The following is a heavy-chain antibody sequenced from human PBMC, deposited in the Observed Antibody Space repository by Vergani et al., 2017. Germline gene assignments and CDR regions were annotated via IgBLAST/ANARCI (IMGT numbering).Heavy chain of an antibody. J-gene: IGHJ6*02. D-gene: IGHD2-21*01. V-gene: IGHV3-7*01. Sequence: EVQLVESGGGLVKPGGSLRLSCAASGFTFSSYSMNWVRQAPGKGLEWVANIKQDGSEKYYVDSVKGRFTISRDNAKNSLYLQMNSLRAEDTAVYYCARDGGESNYYYGMDVWGQGTTVTVSS. CDR2: IKQDGSEK. CDR1: GFTFSSYS. CDR3: ARDGGESNYYYGMDV.